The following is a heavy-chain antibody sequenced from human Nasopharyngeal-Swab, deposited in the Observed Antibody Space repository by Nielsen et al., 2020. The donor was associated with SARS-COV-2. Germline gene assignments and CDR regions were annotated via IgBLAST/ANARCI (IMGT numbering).Heavy chain of an antibody. CDR3: ARDLGGFGGY. D-gene: IGHD4-23*01. CDR2: INTDGRRT. V-gene: IGHV3-74*01. Sequence: GESLKISCAASGFSFSTFWMHWVRQVPGEGLVWVSRINTDGRRTNYAESVKGRFTISRDNFKNMLYLQMNNLRPEDTAVYYCARDLGGFGGYWGQGTLATVSS. J-gene: IGHJ4*02. CDR1: GFSFSTFW.